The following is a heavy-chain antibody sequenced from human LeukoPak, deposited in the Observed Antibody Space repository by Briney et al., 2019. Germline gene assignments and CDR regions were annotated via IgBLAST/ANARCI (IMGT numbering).Heavy chain of an antibody. Sequence: GGSLRLSCAASGFTVSSNYMSWVRQAPGKGLEWVSSIYIGGSTYYADSVKGRFTISRDDPNNTLYLQMHSLRAEDTAVYYCAREISRFGIWGQGTLVTVSS. D-gene: IGHD3-16*01. CDR2: IYIGGST. J-gene: IGHJ4*02. CDR3: AREISRFGI. CDR1: GFTVSSNY. V-gene: IGHV3-66*01.